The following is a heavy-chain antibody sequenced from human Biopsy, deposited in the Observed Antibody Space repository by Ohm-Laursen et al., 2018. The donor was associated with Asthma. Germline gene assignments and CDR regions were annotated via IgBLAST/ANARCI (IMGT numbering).Heavy chain of an antibody. V-gene: IGHV3-30*01. CDR3: VRDGTDDAFDI. CDR2: ISKDASTQ. D-gene: IGHD1-1*01. J-gene: IGHJ3*02. CDR1: GFSFSNFA. Sequence: SLRLSCTASGFSFSNFAIHWVHQAPGKGLEWVGVISKDASTQDYADSVKGRFTMARDNSKNTLDLQMNGLREEDTAVYYCVRDGTDDAFDIWGQGTVVSVSS.